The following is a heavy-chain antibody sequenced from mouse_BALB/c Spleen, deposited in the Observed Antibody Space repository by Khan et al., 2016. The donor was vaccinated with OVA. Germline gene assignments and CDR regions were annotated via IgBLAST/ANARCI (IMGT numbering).Heavy chain of an antibody. Sequence: VQLKQSGPELMKPGASVKISCKASGYSFTTYYIPWVKQSHGKSLEWIGYIDPFNGSTTYNQKFKGKATLTVDKSSSTAYMHLSSLTSEDSAVYYCARHGTSSWFAYWGQGTLVTVSA. CDR3: ARHGTSSWFAY. D-gene: IGHD1-1*01. CDR2: IDPFNGST. J-gene: IGHJ3*01. V-gene: IGHV1S135*01. CDR1: GYSFTTYY.